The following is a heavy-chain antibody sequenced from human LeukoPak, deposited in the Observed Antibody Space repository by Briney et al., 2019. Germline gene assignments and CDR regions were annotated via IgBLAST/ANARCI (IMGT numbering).Heavy chain of an antibody. CDR3: ARGLLLWFGESPYYPYYYGMDV. Sequence: GGSLRLSCAASGFTFSSYAMHWVRQAPGKGLEWVAVISYDGSNKYYADSVKGRFTISRDNSKNTLYLQMNSLRAEDTAVYYCARGLLLWFGESPYYPYYYGMDVWGQGTTVTVSS. CDR1: GFTFSSYA. D-gene: IGHD3-10*01. V-gene: IGHV3-30-3*01. CDR2: ISYDGSNK. J-gene: IGHJ6*02.